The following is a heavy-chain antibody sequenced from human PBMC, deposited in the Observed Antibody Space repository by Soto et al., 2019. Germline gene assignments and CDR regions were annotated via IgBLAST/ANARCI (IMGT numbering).Heavy chain of an antibody. D-gene: IGHD5-18*01. CDR1: GYTFTSYY. J-gene: IGHJ4*02. V-gene: IGHV1-46*01. CDR3: AIDTAMVYFDY. CDR2: INPSGGST. Sequence: ASVKVSCKASGYTFTSYYMHWVRQAPGQGLEWMGIINPSGGSTSYAQKFQGRVTMTRDTSTSTVYMELSSLRSEDTAVYYCAIDTAMVYFDYWGQGTLVTVSS.